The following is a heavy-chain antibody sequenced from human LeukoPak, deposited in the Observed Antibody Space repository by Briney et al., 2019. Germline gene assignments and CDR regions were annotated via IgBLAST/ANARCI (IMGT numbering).Heavy chain of an antibody. J-gene: IGHJ6*02. CDR3: ARDLHIAPDYGMDV. CDR2: IYSGGST. V-gene: IGHV3-66*01. D-gene: IGHD6-13*01. Sequence: GGSLRLSCAASGLTVSSNYMSWVRQAPGKGLEWVSVIYSGGSTYYADSVKGRFTISRDNSKNTLYLQMNSLRAEDTAVYYCARDLHIAPDYGMDVWGQGTTVTVSS. CDR1: GLTVSSNY.